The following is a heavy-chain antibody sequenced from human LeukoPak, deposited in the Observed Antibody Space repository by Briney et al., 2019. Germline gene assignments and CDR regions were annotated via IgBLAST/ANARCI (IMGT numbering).Heavy chain of an antibody. CDR1: GFTFSSYG. V-gene: IGHV3-23*01. J-gene: IGHJ5*02. CDR3: ARDKRHWFDP. CDR2: ISGSGGST. Sequence: GGSLRLSCAASGFTFSSYGMSWVRQAPGKGLEWVSAISGSGGSTYYADSVKGRFTISRDNSKNTLYLQMNSLGAEDTAVYYCARDKRHWFDPWGQGTLVTVSS.